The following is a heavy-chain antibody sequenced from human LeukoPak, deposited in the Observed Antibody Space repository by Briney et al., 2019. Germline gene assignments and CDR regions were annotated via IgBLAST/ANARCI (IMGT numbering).Heavy chain of an antibody. D-gene: IGHD3-10*01. CDR2: IIPILGIA. CDR1: GYTFTSYG. CDR3: ARVYGSRMHYYYYGMDV. Sequence: GASVKVSCKASGYTFTSYGISWVRQAPGQGLEWMGRIIPILGIANYAQKFQGRVTITADKSTSTAYMELSSLRSEDTAVYYCARVYGSRMHYYYYGMDVWGQGTTVTVSS. V-gene: IGHV1-69*04. J-gene: IGHJ6*02.